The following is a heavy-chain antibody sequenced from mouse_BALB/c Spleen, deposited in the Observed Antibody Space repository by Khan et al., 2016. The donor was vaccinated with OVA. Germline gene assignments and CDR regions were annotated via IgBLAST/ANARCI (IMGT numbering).Heavy chain of an antibody. V-gene: IGHV1-4*01. D-gene: IGHD2-14*01. J-gene: IGHJ3*01. CDR1: GYTFTSYT. CDR3: VSGGAYHRNDGWFAY. Sequence: QVQLKESGAELARPGASVKMSCKASGYTFTSYTIHWIKLRPGQGLEWIGFINPSNGYTNYNQKFKDKATLTADKSSTTVYMQLSSLTSDDSAVYNCVSGGAYHRNDGWFAYWGQGTLVTVSA. CDR2: INPSNGYT.